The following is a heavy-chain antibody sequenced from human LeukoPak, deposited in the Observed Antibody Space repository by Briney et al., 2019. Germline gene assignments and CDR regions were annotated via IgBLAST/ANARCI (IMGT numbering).Heavy chain of an antibody. D-gene: IGHD1-1*01. CDR3: ARDEAGTGKNYYYYYMDV. CDR2: IYTSGST. J-gene: IGHJ6*03. CDR1: GGSISSYY. V-gene: IGHV4-4*07. Sequence: PSETLSLACTVSGGSISSYYWSWIRQPAGKGLEWIGRIYTSGSTNYNPSLKSRVTMSVDTSKNQFSLKLSSVTAADTAVYYCARDEAGTGKNYYYYYMDVWGKGTTVTVSS.